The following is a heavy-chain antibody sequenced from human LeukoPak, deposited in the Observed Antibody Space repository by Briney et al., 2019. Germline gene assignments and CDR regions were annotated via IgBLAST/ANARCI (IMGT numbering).Heavy chain of an antibody. CDR3: ARVLTMVRGARDAFDI. D-gene: IGHD3-10*01. J-gene: IGHJ3*02. CDR2: IYYSGST. CDR1: GGSISSSSYY. Sequence: PSETLSLTCTVSGGSISSSSYYWSWIRQPPGKGLEWIGYIYYSGSTNYNPSLKSRVTISVDTSKNQFSLKLSSVTAADTAVYYCARVLTMVRGARDAFDIWGQGTMVTVSS. V-gene: IGHV4-61*01.